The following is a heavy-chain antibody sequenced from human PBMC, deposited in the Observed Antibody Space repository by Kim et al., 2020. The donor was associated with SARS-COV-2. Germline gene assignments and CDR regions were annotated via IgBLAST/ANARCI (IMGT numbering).Heavy chain of an antibody. J-gene: IGHJ6*02. V-gene: IGHV4-34*01. CDR3: ARAVRGVLAPYYYYGMDV. Sequence: SRVTISVDTSKNQFSLKLSSVTAADTAVYYCARAVRGVLAPYYYYGMDVWGQGTTVTVSS. D-gene: IGHD3-10*01.